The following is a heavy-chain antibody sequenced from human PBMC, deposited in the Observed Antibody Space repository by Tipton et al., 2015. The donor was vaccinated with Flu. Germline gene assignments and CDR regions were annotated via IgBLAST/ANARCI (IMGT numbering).Heavy chain of an antibody. J-gene: IGHJ5*02. D-gene: IGHD3-10*01. CDR1: GGSISSYY. CDR3: ARIQGGYYGSESYDT. Sequence: TLSLTCSVSGGSISSYYWSWIRQPPGKGLEWIGYVFYTGSTDYNPSLKSRVIISVDTSKNQFSPELISVTAADTAVYYCARIQGGYYGSESYDTWGQGMLVTVSS. CDR2: VFYTGST. V-gene: IGHV4-59*07.